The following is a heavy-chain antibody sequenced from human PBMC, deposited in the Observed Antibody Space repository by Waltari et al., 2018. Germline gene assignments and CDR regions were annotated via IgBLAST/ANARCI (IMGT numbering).Heavy chain of an antibody. D-gene: IGHD6-19*01. J-gene: IGHJ6*03. Sequence: QVQLVQSGAEVTKPGSSAKVSCKASGGTFSSSSISWVRQGPGHWLEWMGGIIPILGIANYAQKFQGRVTITADKSTSTAYMELSSLRSEDTAVYYCARGYSSGWTPPYYYYYMDVWGKGTTVTVSS. CDR2: IIPILGIA. CDR3: ARGYSSGWTPPYYYYYMDV. CDR1: GGTFSSSS. V-gene: IGHV1-69*10.